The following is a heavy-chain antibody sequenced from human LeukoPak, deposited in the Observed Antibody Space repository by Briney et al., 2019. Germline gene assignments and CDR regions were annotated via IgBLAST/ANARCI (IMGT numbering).Heavy chain of an antibody. CDR1: GGSISSYY. CDR3: ARSSADLEAFDY. Sequence: SETLSLTCTVSGGSISSYYWSWIRQPPGKGLEWIGYIYHSGSTYYNPSLKSRVTISVDRSKNQFSLKLSSVTAADTAVYYCARSSADLEAFDYWGQGTLVTVSS. J-gene: IGHJ4*02. CDR2: IYHSGST. D-gene: IGHD3-3*01. V-gene: IGHV4-30-2*01.